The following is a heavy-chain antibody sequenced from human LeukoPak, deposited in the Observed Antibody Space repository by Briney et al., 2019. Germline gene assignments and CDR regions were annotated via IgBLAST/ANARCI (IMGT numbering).Heavy chain of an antibody. CDR1: GGSFSGYF. Sequence: PSETLSLTCAVYGGSFSGYFWSWIRQPAGKGLEWIGEISHSGSTNYNPSLKSRVTISVDTSKNQFSLKLSSVTAADTAVYYCARRPQLRQQYCSSTSCLTPQHWGQGTLVTVSS. D-gene: IGHD2-2*01. CDR3: ARRPQLRQQYCSSTSCLTPQH. J-gene: IGHJ1*01. V-gene: IGHV4-34*01. CDR2: ISHSGST.